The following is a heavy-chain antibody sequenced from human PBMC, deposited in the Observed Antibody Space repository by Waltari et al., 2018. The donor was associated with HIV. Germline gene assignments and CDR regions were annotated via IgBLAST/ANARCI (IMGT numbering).Heavy chain of an antibody. CDR2: ISGSGGST. J-gene: IGHJ5*02. CDR1: GFTFSSYA. Sequence: EVQLLESGGGLVQPGGSLRLSCAASGFTFSSYAMSWVRQAPGKGLEWVSAISGSGGSTYYADSVKGRFTISRDNSKNTLYLQMNSLRAEDTAVYYCAKEERVTIFGVGHMGNWFDPWGQGTLVTVSS. D-gene: IGHD3-3*01. V-gene: IGHV3-23*01. CDR3: AKEERVTIFGVGHMGNWFDP.